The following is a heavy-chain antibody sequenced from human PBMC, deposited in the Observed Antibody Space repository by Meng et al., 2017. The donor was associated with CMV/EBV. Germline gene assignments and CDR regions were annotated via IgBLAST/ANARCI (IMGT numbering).Heavy chain of an antibody. CDR2: ISSSSSYI. D-gene: IGHD3-16*02. V-gene: IGHV3-21*01. CDR1: GFTFSSYS. CDR3: ARDFILSGNYYYYYGMDV. Sequence: GGSLRLSCAASGFTFSSYSMNWVRQAPGKGLEWASSISSSSSYIYYADSVKGRFTISRDNAKNSLYLQMNSLRAEDTAVYYCARDFILSGNYYYYYGMDVWGQGTTVTVSS. J-gene: IGHJ6*02.